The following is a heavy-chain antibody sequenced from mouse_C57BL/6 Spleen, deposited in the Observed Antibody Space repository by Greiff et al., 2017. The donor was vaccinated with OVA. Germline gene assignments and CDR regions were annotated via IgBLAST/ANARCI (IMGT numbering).Heavy chain of an antibody. CDR1: GFTFSDYG. Sequence: DVHLVESGGGLVKPGGSLKLSCAASGFTFSDYGMHWVRQAPEKGLEWVAYISSGSSTIYYADKVKGRFTISRDNATNTLFLQMTSLRSEDTGMDYCARRGYSYYFDYWGQGTTLTVSS. V-gene: IGHV5-17*01. D-gene: IGHD2-3*01. CDR3: ARRGYSYYFDY. CDR2: ISSGSSTI. J-gene: IGHJ2*01.